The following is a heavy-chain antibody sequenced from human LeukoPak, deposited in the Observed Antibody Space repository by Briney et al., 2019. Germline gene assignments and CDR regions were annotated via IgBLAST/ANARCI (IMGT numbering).Heavy chain of an antibody. V-gene: IGHV1-24*01. Sequence: GASVKVSCKVSGYTLTELSMHWVRQAPGKGLEWMGGFDPEDGETIYAQKFQGRVTMTEDTSTDTAYMELSSLRSEDTAVYYCATGVVVAAFNIAEYFQHWGQGTLVTVSS. CDR2: FDPEDGET. J-gene: IGHJ1*01. CDR1: GYTLTELS. D-gene: IGHD2-15*01. CDR3: ATGVVVAAFNIAEYFQH.